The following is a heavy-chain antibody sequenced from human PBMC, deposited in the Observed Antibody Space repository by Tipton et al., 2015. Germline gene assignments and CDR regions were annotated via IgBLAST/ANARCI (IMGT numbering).Heavy chain of an antibody. CDR1: GFTFSHYI. CDR2: ISGGSSDR. V-gene: IGHV3-21*04. D-gene: IGHD2-2*01. J-gene: IGHJ4*02. CDR3: AREGIWGYCGTTSCSFDY. Sequence: SLRLSCAASGFTFSHYIMNWVRQAPGKGLEWVSSISGGSSDRYYADSVKGRFTISRDNANNSVYLQMNSLRAEDTAVYYCAREGIWGYCGTTSCSFDYWGQGTLVTVSS.